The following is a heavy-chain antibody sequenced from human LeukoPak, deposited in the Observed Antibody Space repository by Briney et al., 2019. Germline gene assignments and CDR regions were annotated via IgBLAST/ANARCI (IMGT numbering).Heavy chain of an antibody. D-gene: IGHD6-19*01. Sequence: GASVKVSCKASGYTFTSYYMHWVRQAPGQGLEWMGWINPNSGGTNYAQKFQGRVTMTRDTSISTAYMELSRLRSDDTAVYYCARDSGPDTPEGGYSSGWYDSAFDIWGQGTMVTVSS. CDR1: GYTFTSYY. CDR2: INPNSGGT. CDR3: ARDSGPDTPEGGYSSGWYDSAFDI. V-gene: IGHV1-2*02. J-gene: IGHJ3*02.